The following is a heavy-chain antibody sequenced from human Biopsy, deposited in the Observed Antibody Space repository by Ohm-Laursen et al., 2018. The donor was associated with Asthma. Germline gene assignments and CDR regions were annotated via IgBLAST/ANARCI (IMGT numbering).Heavy chain of an antibody. Sequence: SLRLSCTASGFTFSRYAIHWVRQAPGKGLEWVAVISHDGQTQHYAESVKGRFALSRDNSQNTLYLQMISLRTDDTAVYYCAKRRGYSDDFDYWGHGTLVAVSS. CDR1: GFTFSRYA. CDR3: AKRRGYSDDFDY. V-gene: IGHV3-30*18. J-gene: IGHJ4*01. CDR2: ISHDGQTQ. D-gene: IGHD4-17*01.